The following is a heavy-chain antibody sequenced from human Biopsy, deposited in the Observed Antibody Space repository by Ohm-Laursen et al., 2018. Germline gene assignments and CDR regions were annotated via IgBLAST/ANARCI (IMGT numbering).Heavy chain of an antibody. J-gene: IGHJ6*02. CDR3: AKDISIGGFAISYYYGMDV. V-gene: IGHV3-23*01. D-gene: IGHD2-21*01. CDR1: GFIFCNYA. CDR2: ISGSTVYT. Sequence: SLRLSCAASGFIFCNYAMTWVRQAPGKGLEWVSVISGSTVYTEYADSVKGRFTISRDNARKSLYLQMNSLRPEDTALYYCAKDISIGGFAISYYYGMDVWGQGTTVTVSS.